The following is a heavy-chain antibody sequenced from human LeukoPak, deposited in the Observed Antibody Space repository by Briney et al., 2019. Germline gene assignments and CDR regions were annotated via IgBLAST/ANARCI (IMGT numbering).Heavy chain of an antibody. D-gene: IGHD3/OR15-3a*01. CDR3: ARETSRTGPLLFDY. CDR1: GGSISSGGYS. CDR2: IYHSGST. Sequence: SETLSLTCAVSGGSISSGGYSWSWIRQPPGKGLEWIGYIYHSGSTYYNPSLKSRVTISVDRSKNQFSLKLSSVTAADTAVYYCARETSRTGPLLFDYWGQGTLVTVSS. J-gene: IGHJ4*02. V-gene: IGHV4-30-2*01.